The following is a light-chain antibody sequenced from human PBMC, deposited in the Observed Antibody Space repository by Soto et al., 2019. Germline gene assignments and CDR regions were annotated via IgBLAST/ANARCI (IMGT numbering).Light chain of an antibody. J-gene: IGKJ4*01. CDR3: QQLNRCPT. CDR2: AAY. V-gene: IGKV1-9*01. Sequence: IQVTQSPSSLSASVGDRITITCRASQGMSTYLAWYQQKPGKAPKLLIYAAYTLQSGVPSRFSGGGSGTDFTPTLSSLQPEDFAPYYCQQLNRCPTFGGGTKVEIK. CDR1: QGMSTY.